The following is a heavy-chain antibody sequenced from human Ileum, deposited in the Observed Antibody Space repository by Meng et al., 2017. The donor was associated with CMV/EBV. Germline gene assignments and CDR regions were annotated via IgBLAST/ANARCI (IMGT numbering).Heavy chain of an antibody. CDR2: IYYSGST. D-gene: IGHD6-13*01. CDR3: AREIPSSSWYYLDY. Sequence: QVQPQESGPGPVKPSQTPSLTCTVSGGSISSGDYYWSWIRQPPGKGLEWIGYIYYSGSTYYNPSLKSRVTISVDTSKNQFSLKLSSVTAADTAVYYCAREIPSSSWYYLDYWGQGTLVTVSS. CDR1: GGSISSGDYY. V-gene: IGHV4-30-4*08. J-gene: IGHJ4*02.